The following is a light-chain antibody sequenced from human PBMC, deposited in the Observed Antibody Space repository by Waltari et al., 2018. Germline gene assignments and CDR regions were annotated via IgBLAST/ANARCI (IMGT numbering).Light chain of an antibody. CDR3: SALDSSLSAWV. Sequence: QAGLTQPPSMSKDLRQTATLTCTGNSNNVGYQGAAWLQQHQGHPPKLLSYRNNDRPSGISERFSASRSGNTASLTITGLQPEDEADYYCSALDSSLSAWVFGGGTKLTVL. CDR2: RNN. CDR1: SNNVGYQG. J-gene: IGLJ3*02. V-gene: IGLV10-54*01.